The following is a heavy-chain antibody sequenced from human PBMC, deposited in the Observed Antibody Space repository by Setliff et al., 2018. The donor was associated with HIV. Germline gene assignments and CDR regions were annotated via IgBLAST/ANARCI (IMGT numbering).Heavy chain of an antibody. D-gene: IGHD3-3*01. V-gene: IGHV4-39*01. Sequence: SETLSLTCTVSGGSINSGTYYWGWIRQPPGKGLEWIGSIYYSGSTYYNPSLKSRVTISIDTSKNQFSLKMSSVTATDTAMYYCARPLLRFLEWPPSWFDPWGQGTLVTVSS. CDR2: IYYSGST. CDR1: GGSINSGTYY. CDR3: ARPLLRFLEWPPSWFDP. J-gene: IGHJ5*02.